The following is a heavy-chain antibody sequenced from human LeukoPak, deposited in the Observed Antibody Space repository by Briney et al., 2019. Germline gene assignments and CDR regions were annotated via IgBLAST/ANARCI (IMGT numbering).Heavy chain of an antibody. CDR2: IRSKANSYAT. D-gene: IGHD1-1*01. CDR1: GFTFSGSA. J-gene: IGHJ4*02. Sequence: GGSLRLSCAASGFTFSGSAMHWVRQASGKGLKWVGRIRSKANSYATAYAASVKGRFTISRDDSKNTAYLQMNSLKTEDTAVYYCTTQLMETDFDYRGQGTLVTVSS. CDR3: TTQLMETDFDY. V-gene: IGHV3-73*01.